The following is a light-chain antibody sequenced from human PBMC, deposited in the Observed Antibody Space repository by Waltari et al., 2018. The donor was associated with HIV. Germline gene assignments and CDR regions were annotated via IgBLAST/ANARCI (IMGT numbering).Light chain of an antibody. CDR2: LNSDGSH. J-gene: IGLJ1*01. Sequence: QLVLTQSPSASASLGASVTLTCPLSRGHSSYAIAWHQQQPEKGPRYLMKLNSDGSHSKGDGIPDRFSGSSSGAERYLTISSLQSEDEADYYCQTWGTGIQVFGTGTKVTVL. CDR1: RGHSSYA. CDR3: QTWGTGIQV. V-gene: IGLV4-69*01.